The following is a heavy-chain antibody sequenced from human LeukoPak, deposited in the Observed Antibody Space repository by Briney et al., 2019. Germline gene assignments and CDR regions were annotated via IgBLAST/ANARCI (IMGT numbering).Heavy chain of an antibody. V-gene: IGHV4-59*08. D-gene: IGHD6-19*01. CDR3: ARNVGWYSHDS. J-gene: IGHJ4*02. Sequence: SETLSLTCTVSGDSLSSHYGSWIRQPPGKGLEWIGYIYGSGSTHYDPSLRSRVTISEDTSKNQFSLKLTSVTAADTAVYYCARNVGWYSHDSWGQGTLVTVSS. CDR1: GDSLSSHY. CDR2: IYGSGST.